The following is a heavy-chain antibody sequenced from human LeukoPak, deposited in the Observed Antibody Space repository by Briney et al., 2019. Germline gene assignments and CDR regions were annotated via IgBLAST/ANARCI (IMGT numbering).Heavy chain of an antibody. V-gene: IGHV3-21*01. CDR3: ARDPTPRYCSGGSCYTHYGMDV. CDR1: GFTFSSYT. J-gene: IGHJ6*02. D-gene: IGHD2-15*01. CDR2: ISSSSSYI. Sequence: GGSLRLSCAASGFTFSSYTMNWVRQAPGKGLEWVSSISSSSSYIYYADSVKGRLTISRDNAKNSLYLQMNSLRAKDTAVYYCARDPTPRYCSGGSCYTHYGMDVWGQGTTVTVSS.